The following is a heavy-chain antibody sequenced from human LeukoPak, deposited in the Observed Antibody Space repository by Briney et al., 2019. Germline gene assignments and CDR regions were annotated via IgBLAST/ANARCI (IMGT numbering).Heavy chain of an antibody. D-gene: IGHD3-22*01. J-gene: IGHJ4*02. Sequence: GASVKVSCKASGYTFTSYGISWVRQAPGQGLEWMGWISAYNGNTNYAQKLQGRVTMTTDTSTSTAYMELRSLRSDDTAVYYCARDIENYYYDSSGYPRPDYWGQGTLVTVSS. CDR3: ARDIENYYYDSSGYPRPDY. CDR2: ISAYNGNT. V-gene: IGHV1-18*01. CDR1: GYTFTSYG.